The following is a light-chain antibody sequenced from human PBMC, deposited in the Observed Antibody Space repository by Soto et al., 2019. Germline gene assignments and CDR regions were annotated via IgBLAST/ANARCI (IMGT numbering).Light chain of an antibody. Sequence: EIVMTQSQATLSVSPGERATLSCRASQSVSSNLAWYQQKPGQAPRLLIYGASTRATGIPARFSGSGSGTEFTLTISSLQSEDFAVYYCQQYNNWPPPITFGQGTRLEIK. CDR1: QSVSSN. V-gene: IGKV3-15*01. CDR2: GAS. CDR3: QQYNNWPPPIT. J-gene: IGKJ5*01.